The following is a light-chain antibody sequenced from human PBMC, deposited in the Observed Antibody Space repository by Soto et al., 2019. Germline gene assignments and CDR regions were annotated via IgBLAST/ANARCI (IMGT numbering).Light chain of an antibody. CDR1: SSNIGAGHD. CDR2: GDN. J-gene: IGLJ3*02. Sequence: QSVLTQPPSVSGAPGQRVTISCTGSSSNIGAGHDVHWFQQLPGTAPKLLIFGDNNRPSGVPDRFSGSKSGTSASLAITGLQAEDEADYYCESYDRSLSGLVFGGGTKVTVL. V-gene: IGLV1-40*01. CDR3: ESYDRSLSGLV.